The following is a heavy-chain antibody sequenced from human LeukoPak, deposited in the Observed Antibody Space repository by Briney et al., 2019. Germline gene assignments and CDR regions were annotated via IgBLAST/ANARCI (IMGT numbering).Heavy chain of an antibody. CDR1: GGSFSGYY. Sequence: SETLSLTCAVYGGSFSGYYWSWIRQPPGKGLEWIGEINHSGSTNYNPSLKSRVTISVDTSKNQFFLKLSPVTAADTAVYYCARVYDSSGYYYETYYYYYMDVWGKGTTVTVSS. V-gene: IGHV4-34*01. CDR3: ARVYDSSGYYYETYYYYYMDV. J-gene: IGHJ6*03. D-gene: IGHD3-22*01. CDR2: INHSGST.